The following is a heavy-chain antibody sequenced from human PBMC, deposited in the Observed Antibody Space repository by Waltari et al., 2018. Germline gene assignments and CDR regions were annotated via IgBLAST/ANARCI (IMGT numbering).Heavy chain of an antibody. CDR1: GGSISSYY. J-gene: IGHJ4*02. CDR2: IYSSGST. Sequence: QVQLQESGPGLVKPSATLSLTCTVSGGSISSYYWSWIRQPPGKGLEWIGYIYSSGSTNYNPSLKSRVIISVDTSKNQFSLKVRSMTAADTAVYYCARDRGYQDYWGQGTLVTVSS. CDR3: ARDRGYQDY. V-gene: IGHV4-59*01. D-gene: IGHD3-10*01.